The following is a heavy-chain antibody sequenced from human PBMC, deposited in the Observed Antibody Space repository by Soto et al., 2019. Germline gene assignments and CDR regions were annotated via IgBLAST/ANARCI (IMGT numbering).Heavy chain of an antibody. J-gene: IGHJ4*01. Sequence: GESLKISCAASGFTFSISNMAWVRQAPGKGLEWVSAISGSSNYIYYVDSVKGRFTISRDNAKNSLFLQMNSLRAEDTAVYYCAREGDSTGYYSGIYFEYWGQGSLVTVSS. CDR1: GFTFSISN. CDR3: AREGDSTGYYSGIYFEY. V-gene: IGHV3-21*01. D-gene: IGHD6-19*01. CDR2: ISGSSNYI.